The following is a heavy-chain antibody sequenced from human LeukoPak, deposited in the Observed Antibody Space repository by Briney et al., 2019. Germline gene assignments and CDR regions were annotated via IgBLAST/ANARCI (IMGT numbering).Heavy chain of an antibody. CDR3: AILSA. Sequence: GGSLRLSCAASGFTFSDYYMSWIRQAPGKGLEWVAVISYDGSNKYYADSVKGRFTISRDNSKNTLYLQMNSLRAEDTAVYYCAILSAWGQGTLVTVSS. CDR1: GFTFSDYY. J-gene: IGHJ5*02. CDR2: ISYDGSNK. V-gene: IGHV3-30*03.